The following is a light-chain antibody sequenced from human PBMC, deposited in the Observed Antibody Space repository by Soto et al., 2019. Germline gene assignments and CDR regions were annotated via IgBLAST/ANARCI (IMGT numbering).Light chain of an antibody. V-gene: IGLV1-44*01. CDR1: SSNIGSNT. Sequence: QSVLTQPPSASGTPGQRVTISCSGSSSNIGSNTVNWYQHLPGTAPKLLIYSNNQRPSGVPDRFSGSKSGTTASLAISGLQSEDEADYCCAAWDDSLNGVVFGGGTKLTVL. CDR3: AAWDDSLNGVV. CDR2: SNN. J-gene: IGLJ3*02.